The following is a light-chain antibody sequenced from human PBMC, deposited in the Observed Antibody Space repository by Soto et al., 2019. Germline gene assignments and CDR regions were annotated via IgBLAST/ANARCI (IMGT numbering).Light chain of an antibody. CDR1: NSDIGAFDY. Sequence: QSVLTQPASVSGSPGQSITLSCTGTNSDIGAFDYVAWYQQHPGRAPKLIIFAVSNRPSGVSNRFSGSKSANTASLTISGLQAEDEADYYCSSYVSGNTVVFGGGTKLTVL. V-gene: IGLV2-14*03. J-gene: IGLJ3*02. CDR2: AVS. CDR3: SSYVSGNTVV.